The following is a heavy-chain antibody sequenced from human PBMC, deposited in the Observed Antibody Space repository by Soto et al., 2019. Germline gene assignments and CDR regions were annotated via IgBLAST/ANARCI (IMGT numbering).Heavy chain of an antibody. CDR3: AKGPLLYDFWSGYPERFDY. Sequence: GGSLRLSCAASGFTFSSYAMSWVRQAPGKGLEWVSAISGSGGSTYYADSVKGRFTISRDNSKNTLYLQMNSLRAEDTAVYYCAKGPLLYDFWSGYPERFDYWGQGTLVT. V-gene: IGHV3-23*01. CDR1: GFTFSSYA. D-gene: IGHD3-3*01. J-gene: IGHJ4*02. CDR2: ISGSGGST.